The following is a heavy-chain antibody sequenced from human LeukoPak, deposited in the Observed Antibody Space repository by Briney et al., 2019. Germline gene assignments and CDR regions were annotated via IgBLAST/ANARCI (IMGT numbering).Heavy chain of an antibody. CDR3: AKAPVASCRGAYCYPFDS. CDR2: TSSSDAGT. D-gene: IGHD2-21*01. CDR1: GFTFGTFG. J-gene: IGHJ4*02. V-gene: IGHV3-23*01. Sequence: GGSLRLSCETSGFTFGTFGMSWVRQTPGKGLEWVAATSSSDAGTYHADSVRGRFTIPRDNSKNTLYLQMNSLRAEDAAVYFCAKAPVASCRGAYCYPFDSWGQGTLVTVSS.